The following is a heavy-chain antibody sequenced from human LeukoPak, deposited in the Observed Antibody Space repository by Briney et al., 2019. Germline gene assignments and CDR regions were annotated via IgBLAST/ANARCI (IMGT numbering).Heavy chain of an antibody. Sequence: PSETLSLTCTVSGGSISSYYWSWIRQPPGKGLEWIGYIYYSGSTNYNPSLKSRVTISVDTSKNQFSLKLSSVTAADTAVYYCARVGYDSSGYPGFGYWGQGTLVTVSS. CDR1: GGSISSYY. D-gene: IGHD3-22*01. V-gene: IGHV4-59*01. J-gene: IGHJ4*02. CDR2: IYYSGST. CDR3: ARVGYDSSGYPGFGY.